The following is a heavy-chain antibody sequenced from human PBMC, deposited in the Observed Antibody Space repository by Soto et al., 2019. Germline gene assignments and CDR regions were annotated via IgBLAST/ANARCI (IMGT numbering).Heavy chain of an antibody. V-gene: IGHV1-18*04. CDR1: GYTFNTYS. CDR2: ISTYNGNT. Sequence: QVQLVQSGAEVKKPGASVKVSCKASGYTFNTYSINWVRQAPGQGLEWMGWISTYNGNTNHAQKLQGRVTMTTDPSTTTVYLELRSLRSDDTAVYYCARETPSYYDSGGYYNFDYWGQGTLLTVSS. J-gene: IGHJ4*02. CDR3: ARETPSYYDSGGYYNFDY. D-gene: IGHD3-22*01.